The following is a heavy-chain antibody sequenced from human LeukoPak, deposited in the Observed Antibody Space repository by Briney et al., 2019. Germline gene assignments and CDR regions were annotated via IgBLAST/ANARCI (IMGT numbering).Heavy chain of an antibody. D-gene: IGHD5/OR15-5a*01. CDR1: GGTFSSYA. CDR3: ARLDSNYYYGMDV. J-gene: IGHJ6*02. Sequence: SVKVSCKASGGTFSSYAISWVRQAPGQGLEWMGRIIPILGIANYAQKFQGRVTITADKSTSTAYMELSSLRSEDTAVYYCARLDSNYYYGMDVWGQGTTVTVSS. CDR2: IIPILGIA. V-gene: IGHV1-69*04.